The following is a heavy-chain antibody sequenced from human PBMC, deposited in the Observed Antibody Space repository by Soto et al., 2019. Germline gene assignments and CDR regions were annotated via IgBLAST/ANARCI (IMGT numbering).Heavy chain of an antibody. CDR2: IRDTGGYT. CDR1: GFTFSGYA. J-gene: IGHJ1*01. Sequence: EVQLLESGGGLVQPGGSLRLSCVASGFTFSGYAMSWVRQAPGKGLQWVSAIRDTGGYTYYADSVKGRFTISRDNSKSTLFLQMDSLTADDSALYYCAKPSHEMLTGYSPFVHWGQGTLVTVSS. V-gene: IGHV3-23*01. D-gene: IGHD3-9*01. CDR3: AKPSHEMLTGYSPFVH.